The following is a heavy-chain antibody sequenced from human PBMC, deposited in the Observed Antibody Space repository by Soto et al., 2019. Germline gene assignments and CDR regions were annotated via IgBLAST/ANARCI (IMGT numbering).Heavy chain of an antibody. CDR2: INPNSGRT. CDR1: GYTFTGYY. Sequence: GASVKVSCKASGYTFTGYYIHWVRQAPGQGLEWMGWINPNSGRTKYAQKFQDWVTMTRDTSTSTAHMELSSLRSDDTAVYYCARDHQALYYYDSSGLDQYYGMDVWGQGTTVTVSS. D-gene: IGHD3-22*01. V-gene: IGHV1-2*04. J-gene: IGHJ6*02. CDR3: ARDHQALYYYDSSGLDQYYGMDV.